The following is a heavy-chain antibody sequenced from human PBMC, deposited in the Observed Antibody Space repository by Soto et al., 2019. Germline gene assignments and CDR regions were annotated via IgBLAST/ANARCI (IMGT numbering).Heavy chain of an antibody. D-gene: IGHD5-12*01. Sequence: QVQLQESGPGLVKPSETLSLTCTVSGGSISSYYWSWIRQPPGKGLEWIGYIYYSGSTNYNPSLKSRVTISVDTSKNQFSLKLSSVTAADTAVYYCARSRREWLGGLFYFDYWGQGTLVTVSS. CDR2: IYYSGST. J-gene: IGHJ4*02. CDR1: GGSISSYY. CDR3: ARSRREWLGGLFYFDY. V-gene: IGHV4-59*01.